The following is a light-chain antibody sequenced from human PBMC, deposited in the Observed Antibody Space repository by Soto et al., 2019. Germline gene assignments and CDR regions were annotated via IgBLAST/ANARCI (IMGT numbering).Light chain of an antibody. CDR2: AAS. CDR3: QQSYTSLQT. V-gene: IGKV1-39*01. CDR1: QTVNNY. Sequence: DIQLTQSPSSLSASVGDTVTITCRAGQTVNNYLNWYQHKPGEVPKLLIYAASSLQSGVPSRFSATASETDFTLTILNMHPEDFGTYNCQQSYTSLQTFGQGTKLEIK. J-gene: IGKJ2*01.